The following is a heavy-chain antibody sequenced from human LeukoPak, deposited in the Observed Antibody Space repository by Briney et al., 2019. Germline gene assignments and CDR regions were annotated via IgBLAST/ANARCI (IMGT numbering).Heavy chain of an antibody. J-gene: IGHJ5*02. CDR1: GFTFSNYW. D-gene: IGHD5-12*01. CDR2: IRQDGDEK. Sequence: GGSLRLSCAASGFTFSNYWMSWVRQAPGKGLEWVANIRQDGDEKYYVDSVKGRFTISRDNAKNTVYLQMNSLRGEDTAVYYCARDLGLRGSTWGQGTLVTVSS. V-gene: IGHV3-7*01. CDR3: ARDLGLRGST.